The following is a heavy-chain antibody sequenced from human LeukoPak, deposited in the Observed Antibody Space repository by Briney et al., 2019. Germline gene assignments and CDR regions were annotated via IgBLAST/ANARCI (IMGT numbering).Heavy chain of an antibody. CDR3: ARLGLEVGGPNWFDP. CDR1: GFSFSSNW. D-gene: IGHD1-1*01. CDR2: IKRDGSQK. Sequence: GGSLRLSCAAPGFSFSSNWMGWVRQAPGKGLEWVAHIKRDGSQKYYLDSVKGRFTISRDNAKSSLYLQMNSLRVEDTAVYYCARLGLEVGGPNWFDPWGQGTLVTVSS. J-gene: IGHJ5*02. V-gene: IGHV3-7*01.